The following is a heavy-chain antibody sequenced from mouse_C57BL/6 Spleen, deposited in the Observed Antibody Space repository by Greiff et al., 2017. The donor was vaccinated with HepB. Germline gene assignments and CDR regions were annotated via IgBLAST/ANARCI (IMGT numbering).Heavy chain of an antibody. Sequence: VQLKESGAELVRPGASVKLSCKASGYTFTDYYINWVKQRPGQGLEWIARIYPGSGNTYYNEKFKGKATLTAEKSSSTAYMQLSSLTSEDSAVYFCARSGYGSSYEDFNYYAMDYWGQGTSVTVSS. J-gene: IGHJ4*01. CDR2: IYPGSGNT. CDR1: GYTFTDYY. CDR3: ARSGYGSSYEDFNYYAMDY. D-gene: IGHD1-1*01. V-gene: IGHV1-76*01.